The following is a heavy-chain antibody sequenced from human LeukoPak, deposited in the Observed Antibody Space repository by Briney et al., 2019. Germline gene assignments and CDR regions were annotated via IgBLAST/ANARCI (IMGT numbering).Heavy chain of an antibody. CDR2: ISAYDGNT. D-gene: IGHD3-10*01. CDR3: ARVSYYGSGSLNWFDP. CDR1: GYTFTSYG. Sequence: ASVKVSCKASGYTFTSYGISWVRQAPGQGLEWMGWISAYDGNTNYAQKLQGRVTMTTDTPTSTAYMELRSLRSDDTAVYYCARVSYYGSGSLNWFDPWGQGTLVTVSS. J-gene: IGHJ5*02. V-gene: IGHV1-18*01.